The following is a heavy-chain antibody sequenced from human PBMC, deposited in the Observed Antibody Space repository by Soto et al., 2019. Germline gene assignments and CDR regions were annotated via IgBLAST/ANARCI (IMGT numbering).Heavy chain of an antibody. J-gene: IGHJ6*04. CDR2: ISSSSSYI. D-gene: IGHD3-3*01. CDR3: ARDSITIFGVVSIGSPMDV. V-gene: IGHV3-21*01. Sequence: PGGSLRLSCAASGFTFSSYSMNWVRQAPGKGLEWVSSISSSSSYIYYADSVKGRFTISRDNAKNSLYLQMNSLRAEDTAVYYCARDSITIFGVVSIGSPMDVWGKGTTVTVSS. CDR1: GFTFSSYS.